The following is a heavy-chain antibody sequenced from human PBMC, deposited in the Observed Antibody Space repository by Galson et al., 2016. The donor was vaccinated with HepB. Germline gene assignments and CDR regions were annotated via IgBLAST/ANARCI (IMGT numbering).Heavy chain of an antibody. V-gene: IGHV3-15*01. CDR1: GFSLSNAG. CDR2: IKSKTDGGTT. D-gene: IGHD1-1*01. J-gene: IGHJ6*02. Sequence: SLRLPCAGSGFSLSNAGMSWVRQAPGKGLEWVGRIKSKTDGGTTDYAAPVKGRFTISRDDSKNTLYLQMNSLKTEDTAVYYCTTGGGNWALGMDVWGQGTTVTVSS. CDR3: TTGGGNWALGMDV.